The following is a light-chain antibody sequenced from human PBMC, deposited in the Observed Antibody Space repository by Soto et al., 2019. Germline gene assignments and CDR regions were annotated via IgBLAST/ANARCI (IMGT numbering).Light chain of an antibody. CDR2: EGS. Sequence: QSALTQPASVSGSPGQSITVSCIGTTSDVGTYSLVSWYQQHPGKAPKLIIYEGSKRPSGVPDRFSGSKSGNTASLTVSGLQAEDEADYYCTSYGGRDNLMFGGGTKLTVL. J-gene: IGLJ3*02. CDR1: TSDVGTYSL. V-gene: IGLV2-14*02. CDR3: TSYGGRDNLM.